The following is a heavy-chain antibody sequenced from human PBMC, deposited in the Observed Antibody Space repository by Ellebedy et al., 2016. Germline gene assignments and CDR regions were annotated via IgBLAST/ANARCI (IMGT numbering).Heavy chain of an antibody. D-gene: IGHD2-2*01. CDR2: ISAYNGNT. J-gene: IGHJ6*02. CDR1: GYTFTSYG. V-gene: IGHV1-18*01. Sequence: ASVKVSCKASGYTFTSYGISWVRQAPGQGLEWMGWISAYNGNTNYAQKLQGRVTMTEDTSTDTAYMELSSLRSEDTAVYYCAITPAPDIVVVPAAMGYYYYGMDVWGQGTTVTVSS. CDR3: AITPAPDIVVVPAAMGYYYYGMDV.